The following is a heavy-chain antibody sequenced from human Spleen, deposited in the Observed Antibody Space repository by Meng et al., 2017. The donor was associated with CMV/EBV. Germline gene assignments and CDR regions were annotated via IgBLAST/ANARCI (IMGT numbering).Heavy chain of an antibody. J-gene: IGHJ2*01. V-gene: IGHV4-39*07. CDR1: NSSYY. CDR2: IYYTGST. D-gene: IGHD3-22*01. Sequence: NSSYYWGWVRQTPGKGLEWIGSIYYTGSTYYNPSLKSRVTISIDTSKNQFSLKLSSVTAADTAIFHCARVPYYYDSTGYYSGRYFDLWGRGTLVTVSS. CDR3: ARVPYYYDSTGYYSGRYFDL.